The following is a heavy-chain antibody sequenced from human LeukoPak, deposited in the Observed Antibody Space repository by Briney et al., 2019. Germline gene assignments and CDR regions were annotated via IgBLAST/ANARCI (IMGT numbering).Heavy chain of an antibody. Sequence: GGSLRLSCAASGFTFSSYWMHWVRQAPGKGLVWVSRINSDGIRTSYGDSVKGRFTISRDNAKNTLYLQMSSLRAEDTAVYYCARDSFTYCGSTTCNQFDYWGQGTLVTVSS. D-gene: IGHD2-2*01. CDR2: INSDGIRT. CDR3: ARDSFTYCGSTTCNQFDY. J-gene: IGHJ4*02. CDR1: GFTFSSYW. V-gene: IGHV3-74*01.